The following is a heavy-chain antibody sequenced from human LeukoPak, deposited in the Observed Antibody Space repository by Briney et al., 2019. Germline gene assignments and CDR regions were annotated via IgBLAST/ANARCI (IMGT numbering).Heavy chain of an antibody. D-gene: IGHD5-18*01. Sequence: SETLSLTCTVSGGSISSHYWGWIRQPPGKGLEWIGSMYFSGSTYYNPSLKSRVTISENTSKNQFSLKLSSVTAADTAVYYCARVGGRYSYGLWGQGTLVTVSS. CDR3: ARVGGRYSYGL. CDR1: GGSISSHY. CDR2: MYFSGST. V-gene: IGHV4-39*07. J-gene: IGHJ4*02.